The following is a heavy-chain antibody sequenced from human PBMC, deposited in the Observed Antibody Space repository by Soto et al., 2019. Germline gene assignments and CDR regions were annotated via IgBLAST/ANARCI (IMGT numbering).Heavy chain of an antibody. D-gene: IGHD3-10*01. CDR2: VHHSWGS. J-gene: IGHJ6*02. V-gene: IGHV4-59*08. CDR1: GGSISSYY. CDR3: ARQGFGPLHGRVDV. Sequence: QVQLQESGPGLVKPSETLSLSCTVSGGSISSYYWSWFRQSPGKRMEWIGYVHHSWGSSYNPSLQSRFAISLDPSKSQFSLKVTSVTATDTAVYYCARQGFGPLHGRVDVWGQGTTVTVSS.